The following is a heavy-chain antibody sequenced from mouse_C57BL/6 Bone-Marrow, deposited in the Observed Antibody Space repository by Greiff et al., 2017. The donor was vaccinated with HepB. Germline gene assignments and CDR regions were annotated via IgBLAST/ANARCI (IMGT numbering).Heavy chain of an antibody. CDR2: IDPKSGGT. CDR1: GYTFTSYW. V-gene: IGHV1-72*01. J-gene: IGHJ4*01. CDR3: ARNCYAMDY. Sequence: QVQLQQPGAELVKPGASVKLSCKASGYTFTSYWMHWVKQRPGRGLEWIGRIDPKSGGTKYNEKFKNKATLTVDKPSSTAYMQLSSLTSEDSAVYYCARNCYAMDYWGQGTSVTVSS. D-gene: IGHD4-1*01.